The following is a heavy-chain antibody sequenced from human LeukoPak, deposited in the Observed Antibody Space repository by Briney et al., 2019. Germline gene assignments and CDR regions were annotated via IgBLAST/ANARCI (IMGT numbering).Heavy chain of an antibody. V-gene: IGHV3-21*01. CDR3: ARWFGEFPYYYGMDV. CDR2: ISSSSSYI. CDR1: GFTFSSYS. Sequence: GGSLRLSCAASGFTFSSYSMNWVRQAPGKGLEWVSSISSSSSYIYYADSVKGRFTISRDNAKNSLYLQMNSLRAEDTAVYYCARWFGEFPYYYGMDVWGQGTTVTVSS. J-gene: IGHJ6*02. D-gene: IGHD3-10*01.